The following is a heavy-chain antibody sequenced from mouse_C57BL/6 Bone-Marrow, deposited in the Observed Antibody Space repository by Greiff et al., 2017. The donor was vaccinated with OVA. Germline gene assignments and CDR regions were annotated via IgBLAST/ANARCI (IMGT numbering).Heavy chain of an antibody. CDR1: GFTFSDYG. Sequence: EVKLVESGGGLVKPGGSLKLSCAASGFTFSDYGMHWVRQAPEKGLEWVAYISSGSSTIYYADTVKGRFTISRDNAKNTLLLQKTSLRSEDTAMYYCARLRRGAYWGQGTLVTVTA. CDR2: ISSGSSTI. D-gene: IGHD2-4*01. V-gene: IGHV5-17*01. J-gene: IGHJ3*01. CDR3: ARLRRGAY.